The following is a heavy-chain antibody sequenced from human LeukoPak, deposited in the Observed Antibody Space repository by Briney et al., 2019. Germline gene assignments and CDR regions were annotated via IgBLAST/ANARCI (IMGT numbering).Heavy chain of an antibody. Sequence: GESLKISCKGSGYSLTCYWIGWVRQMPGKGLEWMGIIYPGDSDTRYSPSFQGQVTISADKSISTAYLQWSSLKASDTAMYYCARIADTAIDGAFDYWGQGTLVTVSS. D-gene: IGHD5-18*01. V-gene: IGHV5-51*01. J-gene: IGHJ4*02. CDR2: IYPGDSDT. CDR1: GYSLTCYW. CDR3: ARIADTAIDGAFDY.